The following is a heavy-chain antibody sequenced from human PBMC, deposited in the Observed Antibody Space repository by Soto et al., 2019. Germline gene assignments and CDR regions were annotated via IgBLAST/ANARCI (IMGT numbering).Heavy chain of an antibody. Sequence: EVQLVESGGGLVQPGGSLRLSCAASGFTFSSYWMSWVRQAPGKGLEWVANIKQDGSEKYYVDSVKGRFTISRDNAKNSLYLQMNSLRAEDTAVYYCARFYYDSSGYLPSPYYYYYCMDVWGQGTTVTVSS. J-gene: IGHJ6*02. D-gene: IGHD3-22*01. CDR1: GFTFSSYW. CDR3: ARFYYDSSGYLPSPYYYYYCMDV. CDR2: IKQDGSEK. V-gene: IGHV3-7*04.